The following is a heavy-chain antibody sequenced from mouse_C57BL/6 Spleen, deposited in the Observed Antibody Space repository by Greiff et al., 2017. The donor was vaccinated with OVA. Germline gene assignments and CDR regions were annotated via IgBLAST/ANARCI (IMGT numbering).Heavy chain of an antibody. D-gene: IGHD4-1*02. CDR3: ARLQLGREDAMDY. Sequence: EVHLVESGGDLVKPGGSLKLSCAASGFTFSSYGMSWVRQTPDKRLEWVATISSGGSYTYYPDSVKGRFTISRDNAKNTLYLQMSSLKSEDTAMYYCARLQLGREDAMDYWGQGTSVTVSS. CDR1: GFTFSSYG. J-gene: IGHJ4*01. V-gene: IGHV5-6*01. CDR2: ISSGGSYT.